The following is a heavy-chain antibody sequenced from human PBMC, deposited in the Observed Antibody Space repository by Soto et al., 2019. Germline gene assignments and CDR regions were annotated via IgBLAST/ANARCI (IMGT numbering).Heavy chain of an antibody. J-gene: IGHJ5*02. CDR2: IYYSGST. Sequence: SETLSLTCTVSGGSISSGGYCWSWIRQHPGKGLEWIGYIYYSGSTYYNPSLKSRVTISVDTSKNQFSLKLSSVTAADTAVYYCARKPYYDFWSGYYGGWFDPWGQGTLVTVSS. CDR1: GGSISSGGYC. D-gene: IGHD3-3*01. V-gene: IGHV4-31*03. CDR3: ARKPYYDFWSGYYGGWFDP.